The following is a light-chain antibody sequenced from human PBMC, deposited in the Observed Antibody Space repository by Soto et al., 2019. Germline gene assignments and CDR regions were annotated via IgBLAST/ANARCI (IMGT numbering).Light chain of an antibody. CDR1: QSVRNY. V-gene: IGKV3-11*01. J-gene: IGKJ3*01. CDR3: QQRSNWPPFT. CDR2: DAS. Sequence: EIVLTQSPATLSLSPGERATLSCRASQSVRNYLAWYHQKPGQAPRLLIYDASNRATGVPARFSGSGSGTDFTLTISSLEPEDFAIYYCQQRSNWPPFTFGPGTKVDVK.